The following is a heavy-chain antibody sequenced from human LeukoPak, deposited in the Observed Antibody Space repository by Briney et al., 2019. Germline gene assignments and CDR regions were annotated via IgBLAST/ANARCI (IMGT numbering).Heavy chain of an antibody. Sequence: PGGSLRLSCAASGFTFSSYALSWVRQPPGEGLEWIGEILHSGSTNYNPSLKSRVSISVDKSKNQFSLNLTSVTAADTAVYYCAAIKITLLRGVVTHFDYWGQGTLVTVSS. J-gene: IGHJ4*02. V-gene: IGHV4-4*02. CDR2: ILHSGST. CDR1: GFTFSSYAL. CDR3: AAIKITLLRGVVTHFDY. D-gene: IGHD3-10*01.